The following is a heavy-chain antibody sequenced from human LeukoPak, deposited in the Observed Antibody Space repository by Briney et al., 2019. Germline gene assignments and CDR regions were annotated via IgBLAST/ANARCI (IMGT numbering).Heavy chain of an antibody. J-gene: IGHJ4*02. Sequence: SETLSLTCTVSGGSINTSNYYWGWVRQPPGKGLEWIGNIFYSGSTYYSPSLKSRVTISVDTSKNQFSLKLSSVTAADTAVYYCARDKLAVAKYGDFDYWGQGTLVTVSS. V-gene: IGHV4-39*07. D-gene: IGHD6-19*01. CDR2: IFYSGST. CDR1: GGSINTSNYY. CDR3: ARDKLAVAKYGDFDY.